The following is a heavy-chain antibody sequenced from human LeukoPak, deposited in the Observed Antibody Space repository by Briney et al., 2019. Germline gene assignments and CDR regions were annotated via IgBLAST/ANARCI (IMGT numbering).Heavy chain of an antibody. CDR2: IYYSGST. D-gene: IGHD2-2*02. Sequence: PSETLSLTCTVSGYSFDSGYYWGWIRQLPGKGLEWIANIYYSGSTSYNPSLKSRVTVSIDTSKNKFSLKLYSVSAADTALYYCARLYCISTSCYTIDYWGQGTLVTVSS. J-gene: IGHJ4*02. V-gene: IGHV4-38-2*02. CDR3: ARLYCISTSCYTIDY. CDR1: GYSFDSGYY.